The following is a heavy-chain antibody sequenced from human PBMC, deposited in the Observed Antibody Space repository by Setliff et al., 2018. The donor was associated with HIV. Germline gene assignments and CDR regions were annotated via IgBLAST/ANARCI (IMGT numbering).Heavy chain of an antibody. CDR1: GGSISSSNYY. CDR3: ATWGRNNWNYFSY. J-gene: IGHJ4*02. D-gene: IGHD1-20*01. V-gene: IGHV4-39*07. Sequence: SETLSLTCTVSGGSISSSNYYWGWIRQPPGKGLGWIGNIYYSGSTYYNPSLKSRVTIAVDTSKNQFSLKLSSVTAADTAVYYCATWGRNNWNYFSYWGQGTLVTVSS. CDR2: IYYSGST.